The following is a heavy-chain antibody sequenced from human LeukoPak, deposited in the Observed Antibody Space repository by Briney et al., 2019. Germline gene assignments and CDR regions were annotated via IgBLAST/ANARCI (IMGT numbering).Heavy chain of an antibody. CDR3: ARGRRVLLWFAGDWFDP. Sequence: SETLSLTCAVYGGSFGGYYWSWIRQPPGKGLEWIGEINHIGSTNYNPSIKSRVTISVDTSKNQFSLQLSSVTAADTAVYYCARGRRVLLWFAGDWFDPWGQGTLVTVSS. J-gene: IGHJ5*02. CDR1: GGSFGGYY. D-gene: IGHD3-10*01. CDR2: INHIGST. V-gene: IGHV4-34*01.